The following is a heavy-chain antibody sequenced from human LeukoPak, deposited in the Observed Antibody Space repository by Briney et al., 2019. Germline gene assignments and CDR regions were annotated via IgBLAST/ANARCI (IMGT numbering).Heavy chain of an antibody. J-gene: IGHJ4*02. CDR2: VSHSGIT. V-gene: IGHV4-34*01. CDR1: GGNFRGYY. Sequence: SETLSLTCGVYGGNFRGYYWSWIRQHPGKGLECIGEVSHSGITNYNPSLKSRVAILEDTSKNQVSLKLTSVTAADTAVYYGARKQWLGPIDYWGQGTLVTVSS. D-gene: IGHD6-19*01. CDR3: ARKQWLGPIDY.